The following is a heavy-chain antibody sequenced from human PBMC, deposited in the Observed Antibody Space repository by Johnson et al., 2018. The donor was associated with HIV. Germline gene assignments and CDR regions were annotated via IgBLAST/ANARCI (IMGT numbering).Heavy chain of an antibody. J-gene: IGHJ3*02. CDR1: GFTFSDSY. CDR2: ISGSDGAI. CDR3: AKDTSSAGVNAFDM. V-gene: IGHV3-11*01. D-gene: IGHD6-13*01. Sequence: QVRLVESGGGWVKPGGSLSLSCAASGFTFSDSYMNWIRQAPGKGLEWVSYISGSDGAIWYADSVKGRFTVSRDNAKNSFYLQMNSLRADDTALYYCAKDTSSAGVNAFDMWGQGTLVTVSS.